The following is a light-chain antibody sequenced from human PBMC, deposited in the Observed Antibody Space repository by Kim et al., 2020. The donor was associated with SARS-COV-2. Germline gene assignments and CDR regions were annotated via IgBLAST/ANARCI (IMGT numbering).Light chain of an antibody. CDR3: QQSYIAPRT. Sequence: ASAGDRVTITCRASQSISSYLNWYQQKPGKTPKLLIYAASSLQSGVPSRFSGSGSGTDFTLTISSLQPEDFATYYCQQSYIAPRTFGQGTKVDIK. CDR1: QSISSY. J-gene: IGKJ1*01. CDR2: AAS. V-gene: IGKV1-39*01.